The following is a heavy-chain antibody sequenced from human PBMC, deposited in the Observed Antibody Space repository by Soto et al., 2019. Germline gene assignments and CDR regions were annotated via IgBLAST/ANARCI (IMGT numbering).Heavy chain of an antibody. Sequence: ASVKVSCKASGYTFTGYCMHWVRQAPGQGLEWMGWINPNSGGTNYAQKFQGWVTMTRDTSISTAYMELSRLRSEDTAVYYCARAAASGNGRGVDVWGQGTSVTVSS. CDR3: ARAAASGNGRGVDV. D-gene: IGHD6-13*01. CDR2: INPNSGGT. CDR1: GYTFTGYC. J-gene: IGHJ6*02. V-gene: IGHV1-2*04.